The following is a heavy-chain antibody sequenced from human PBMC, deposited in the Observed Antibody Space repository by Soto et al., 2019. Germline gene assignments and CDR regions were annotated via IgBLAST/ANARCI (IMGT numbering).Heavy chain of an antibody. CDR1: GGTFSSYA. CDR2: IIPIFGTV. V-gene: IGHV1-69*13. CDR3: ARGPSAAGTGYYYYGMDV. D-gene: IGHD6-13*01. J-gene: IGHJ6*02. Sequence: SVKVSCKASGGTFSSYAISWVRQAPGQGLEWMGGIIPIFGTVNYAQKFQGRVTIIADESTSTAYMELSSLRSEDTAVYYCARGPSAAGTGYYYYGMDVWGQGTTVTVSS.